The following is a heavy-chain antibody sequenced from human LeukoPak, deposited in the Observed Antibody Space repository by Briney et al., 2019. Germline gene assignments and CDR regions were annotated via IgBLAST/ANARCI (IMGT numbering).Heavy chain of an antibody. CDR3: ARERMGDTLFDY. D-gene: IGHD2-21*02. Sequence: SVKVSCKASGGTFSSYAISWVRQAPGQGLEWMGRIIPILGIANYAQKFQGRVTITADKSTSTAYMELSSLRSEDTVVYYCARERMGDTLFDYWGQGTLVTVSS. CDR2: IIPILGIA. J-gene: IGHJ4*02. V-gene: IGHV1-69*04. CDR1: GGTFSSYA.